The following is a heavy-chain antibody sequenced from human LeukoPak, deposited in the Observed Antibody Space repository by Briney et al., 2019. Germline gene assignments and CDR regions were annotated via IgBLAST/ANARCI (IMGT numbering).Heavy chain of an antibody. J-gene: IGHJ4*02. CDR2: ISAYNGNT. D-gene: IGHD6-13*01. V-gene: IGHV1-18*01. CDR1: GYTFTSYG. Sequence: ASVKVSCKASGYTFTSYGISWVRQAPGQGLVWMGWISAYNGNTNYAQKLQGRVTMTTDTSTSTAYMELRSLRSDDTAVYYCARGRMQQLVPEYYFDYWGQGTLVTVSS. CDR3: ARGRMQQLVPEYYFDY.